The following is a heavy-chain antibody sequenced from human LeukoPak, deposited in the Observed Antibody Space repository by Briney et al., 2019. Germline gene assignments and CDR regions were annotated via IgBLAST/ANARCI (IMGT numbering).Heavy chain of an antibody. V-gene: IGHV3-30*18. CDR2: ISYDGSNK. CDR3: AKEHYYDSSGYYPSFDY. CDR1: GFTFSSYG. J-gene: IGHJ4*02. D-gene: IGHD3-22*01. Sequence: GGSLRLSCAASGFTFSSYGMHWVRQAPGKGLEWVAVISYDGSNKYYADSVKGRFTISRDNSKNTLYLQMNSLRAEDTAVYYYAKEHYYDSSGYYPSFDYWGQGTLVTVSS.